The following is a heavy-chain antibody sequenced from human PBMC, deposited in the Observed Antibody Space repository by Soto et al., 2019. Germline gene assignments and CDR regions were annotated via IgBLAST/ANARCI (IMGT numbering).Heavy chain of an antibody. Sequence: QVQLVESGGGLVKPGGSLRLSCAVSGFTFSDYYMTWIRQAPGKGLEWVSYISSSTSHTNYADSVKSRFTISRDNAKNSLFLQMNSLRAEDTAVYYCARGRGAAADYCDFWGQGTLVTVSS. J-gene: IGHJ4*02. CDR2: ISSSTSHT. D-gene: IGHD6-13*01. CDR1: GFTFSDYY. CDR3: ARGRGAAADYCDF. V-gene: IGHV3-11*05.